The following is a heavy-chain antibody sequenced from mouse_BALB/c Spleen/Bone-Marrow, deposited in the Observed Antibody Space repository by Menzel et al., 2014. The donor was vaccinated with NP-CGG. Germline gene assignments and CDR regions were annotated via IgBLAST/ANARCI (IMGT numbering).Heavy chain of an antibody. CDR1: GFTFSSFG. Sequence: DVKLAESGGGLVQPGGYRKLSCAASGFTFSSFGMHWVRQAPEKGLEWVAYISSGSSTIYYADTVKGRFTISRDNPKNTLFLQMTSLRSEDTAMYYCARSGIGYYYGSNSYAMDYWGQGTSVTVSS. V-gene: IGHV5-17*02. D-gene: IGHD1-1*01. CDR3: ARSGIGYYYGSNSYAMDY. CDR2: ISSGSSTI. J-gene: IGHJ4*01.